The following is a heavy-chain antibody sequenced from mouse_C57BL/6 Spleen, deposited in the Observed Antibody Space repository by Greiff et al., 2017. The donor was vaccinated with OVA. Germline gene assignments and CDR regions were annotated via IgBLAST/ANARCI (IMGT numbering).Heavy chain of an antibody. D-gene: IGHD1-1*01. CDR3: ARLYYYGSSYLYYFDY. J-gene: IGHJ2*01. CDR1: GFTFSSYG. CDR2: ISSGGSYT. Sequence: EVQLVESGGDLVKPGGSLKLSCAASGFTFSSYGMSWVRQTPDKRLEWVATISSGGSYTYYPDSVKGRFTISRDNAKNTLYLQMSSLKSEDTAMYYCARLYYYGSSYLYYFDYWGQGTTLTVSS. V-gene: IGHV5-6*01.